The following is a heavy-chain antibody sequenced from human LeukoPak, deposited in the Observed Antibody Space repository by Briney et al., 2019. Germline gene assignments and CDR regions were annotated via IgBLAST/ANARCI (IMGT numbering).Heavy chain of an antibody. D-gene: IGHD3-9*01. CDR3: ARSLGGKYYDILTGYTPNDY. J-gene: IGHJ4*02. V-gene: IGHV1-18*01. CDR1: GYSFTSYG. CDR2: ISAYNGNT. Sequence: LGESLKISCKGSGYSFTSYGISWVRPAPGQGLEWMGWISAYNGNTNYAQKLQGRVTMTTDTSTSTAYMELRSLRSDDTAVYYCARSLGGKYYDILTGYTPNDYWGQGTLVTVSS.